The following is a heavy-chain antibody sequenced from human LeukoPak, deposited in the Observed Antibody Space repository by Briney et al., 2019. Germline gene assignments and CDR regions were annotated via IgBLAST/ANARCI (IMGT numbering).Heavy chain of an antibody. CDR2: ISYDGSNK. J-gene: IGHJ4*02. CDR1: GFTFSSYA. Sequence: PSGGSLRLSCAASGFTFSSYAMHWVRQAPGKGLEWVAVISYDGSNKYYADSVKGRFTISRDNSKNTLYLQMNSLRAEDTAVYYCARDLSSGSYIPALPYDYWGQGTLVTVSS. V-gene: IGHV3-30-3*01. D-gene: IGHD3-10*01. CDR3: ARDLSSGSYIPALPYDY.